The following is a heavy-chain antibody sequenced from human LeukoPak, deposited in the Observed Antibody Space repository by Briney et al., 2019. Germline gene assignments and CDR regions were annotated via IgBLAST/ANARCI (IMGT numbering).Heavy chain of an antibody. CDR2: IYYSGST. CDR3: ASTKWYSGSYLIDY. V-gene: IGHV4-59*12. Sequence: PSETLSLTCTVSGGSISSYYWSWIRQPPGKGLEWIGYIYYSGSTNYNPSLKSRVTMSVDTSKNQFSLKLSSVTAADTAVYYCASTKWYSGSYLIDYWGQGTLVTVSS. J-gene: IGHJ4*02. CDR1: GGSISSYY. D-gene: IGHD1-26*01.